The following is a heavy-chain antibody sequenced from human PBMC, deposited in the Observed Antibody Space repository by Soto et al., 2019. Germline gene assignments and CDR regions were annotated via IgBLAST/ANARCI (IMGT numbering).Heavy chain of an antibody. Sequence: SVKVSCKASGGTFSSYAISWVRQAPGQGLEWMGGIIPIFGTANYAQKFQGRVTITADESTSTAYMELSSLRSEDTAVYYCASDFGGSSTYNWFDPWGQGTLVTVSS. J-gene: IGHJ5*02. V-gene: IGHV1-69*13. D-gene: IGHD2-15*01. CDR3: ASDFGGSSTYNWFDP. CDR1: GGTFSSYA. CDR2: IIPIFGTA.